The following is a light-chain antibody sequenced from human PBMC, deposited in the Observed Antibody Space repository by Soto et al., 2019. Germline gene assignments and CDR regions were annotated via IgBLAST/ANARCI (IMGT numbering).Light chain of an antibody. Sequence: EIVMTQSPATLFVSPGERATLSCRASQSVSSNLAWSKQKPGQAPRLLIYGASTRATGIPARFSGSGSGTEFTLTISGLQSEDFAVYYCQQSGWTFGQGTKVEIK. CDR2: GAS. CDR1: QSVSSN. CDR3: QQSGWT. J-gene: IGKJ1*01. V-gene: IGKV3-15*01.